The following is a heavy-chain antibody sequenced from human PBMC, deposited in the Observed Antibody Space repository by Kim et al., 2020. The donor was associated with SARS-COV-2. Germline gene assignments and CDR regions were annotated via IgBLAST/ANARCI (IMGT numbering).Heavy chain of an antibody. J-gene: IGHJ4*02. CDR2: TYYRSKWYF. CDR1: GDSVSSNSVT. V-gene: IGHV6-1*01. Sequence: SETLSLTCAISGDSVSSNSVTWNWIRQSPSRGLEWLGRTYYRSKWYFEYAVSVKSRITINPDTSNNQFSLQLNSVTPEDTAVYYCVRRGEWERGYFDSWGRGALVTVSA. D-gene: IGHD1-26*01. CDR3: VRRGEWERGYFDS.